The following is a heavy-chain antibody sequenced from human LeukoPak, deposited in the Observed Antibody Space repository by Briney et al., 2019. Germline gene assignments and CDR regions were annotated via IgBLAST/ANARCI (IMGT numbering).Heavy chain of an antibody. J-gene: IGHJ4*02. CDR1: GFTVSNNY. CDR2: IYSGGST. D-gene: IGHD6-13*01. V-gene: IGHV3-53*01. CDR3: ARVGSSSWYSYDY. Sequence: PGGSLRLSCAASGFTVSNNYMSWVRQAPGKGLEWVSVIYSGGSTYYADSVKGRFTISRDSSKNTVYLQMNSLRAEDTAVYYCARVGSSSWYSYDYWGQGTLVTVSS.